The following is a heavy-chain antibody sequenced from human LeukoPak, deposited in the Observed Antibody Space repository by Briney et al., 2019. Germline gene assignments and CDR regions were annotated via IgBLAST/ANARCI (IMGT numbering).Heavy chain of an antibody. CDR1: GYIFRNYA. D-gene: IGHD4-11*01. CDR3: ARAWDYSPRGRFDY. Sequence: ASVKVSCKASGYIFRNYAVVWVRQAPGQGLEWMRWISTHHTTTAYAQKFQDRVIMTVDTSTNTGYMELRNLRSDDTAAYYCARAWDYSPRGRFDYWGQGTLVSVSS. V-gene: IGHV1-18*01. J-gene: IGHJ4*02. CDR2: ISTHHTTT.